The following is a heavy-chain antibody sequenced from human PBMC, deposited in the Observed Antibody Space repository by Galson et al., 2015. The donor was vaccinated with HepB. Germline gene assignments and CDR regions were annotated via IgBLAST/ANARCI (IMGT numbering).Heavy chain of an antibody. Sequence: LRLSCAASGFTFSDYYMSWIRQAPGKGLEWVSYISSSGSTMYYADSVKGRFTISRDNAKTSLYLQMNSLRAEDTAVYYCARVGDLAAAGTVDYWGQGTLVTVSS. J-gene: IGHJ4*02. CDR1: GFTFSDYY. D-gene: IGHD6-13*01. V-gene: IGHV3-11*01. CDR3: ARVGDLAAAGTVDY. CDR2: ISSSGSTM.